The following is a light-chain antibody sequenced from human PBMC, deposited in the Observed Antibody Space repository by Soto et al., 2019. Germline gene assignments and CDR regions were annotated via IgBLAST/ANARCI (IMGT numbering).Light chain of an antibody. V-gene: IGKV1-8*01. CDR3: QQYYSYLIT. Sequence: AIRMTQSPSSFSASTGDRVTITCRASQGISSYLAWYQQKPGKAPKLLIYAASTLQSGVPSRFSGSGSGTDFTLTISCLQSEDFATYYCQQYYSYLITFGQGTRPESK. CDR2: AAS. CDR1: QGISSY. J-gene: IGKJ5*01.